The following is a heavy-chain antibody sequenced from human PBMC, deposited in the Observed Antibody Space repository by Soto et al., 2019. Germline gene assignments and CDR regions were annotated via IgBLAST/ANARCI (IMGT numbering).Heavy chain of an antibody. V-gene: IGHV1-69*13. D-gene: IGHD3-9*01. J-gene: IGHJ6*02. CDR3: ARAANYDILVYYYYYGMDV. CDR1: GGTFSSYA. Sequence: GASVKVSCKASGGTFSSYAISWVRQAPGQGLEWMGGIIPIFGTANYAQKFQGRVTITADESTSTAYMELSSLRSEDTAVYYCARAANYDILVYYYYYGMDVWGQGTTVTVSS. CDR2: IIPIFGTA.